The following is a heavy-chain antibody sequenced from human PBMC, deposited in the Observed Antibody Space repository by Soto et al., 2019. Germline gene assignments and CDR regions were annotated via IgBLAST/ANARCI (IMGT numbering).Heavy chain of an antibody. Sequence: GGSLRLSCAASGFTFSSYAMSWVRQAPGKGLEWVSAISGSGGSTYYADSVKGRFTISRDNSKNTLYLQMNSLRAEDTAVYYCAKDLEAVAGLLSFDYWGQGTLVTSPQ. CDR3: AKDLEAVAGLLSFDY. J-gene: IGHJ4*02. D-gene: IGHD6-19*01. V-gene: IGHV3-23*01. CDR1: GFTFSSYA. CDR2: ISGSGGST.